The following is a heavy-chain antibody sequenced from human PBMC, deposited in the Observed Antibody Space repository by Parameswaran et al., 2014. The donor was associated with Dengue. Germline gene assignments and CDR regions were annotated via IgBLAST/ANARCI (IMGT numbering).Heavy chain of an antibody. CDR3: ATPSPIQLWRSDYYYGMDV. J-gene: IGHJ6*02. Sequence: WVRQAPGQGLEWMGGFDPEDGETIYAQKFQGRVTMTEDTSTDTAYMELSSLRSEDTAVYYCATPSPIQLWRSDYYYGMDVWGQGTTVTVSS. CDR2: FDPEDGET. V-gene: IGHV1-24*01. D-gene: IGHD5-18*01.